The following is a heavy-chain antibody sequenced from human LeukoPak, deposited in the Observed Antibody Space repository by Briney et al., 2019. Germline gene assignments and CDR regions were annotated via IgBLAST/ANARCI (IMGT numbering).Heavy chain of an antibody. Sequence: QPGGSLRLSCAASGITFNSYAMSWVRQAPGKGLEWVANIKQDGSEKYYVDSVKGRFTISRDNAKNSLYLQMNSLRAEDTAVYYCARDDCSSISCYHNWFDPWGQGTLVTVSS. CDR1: GITFNSYA. D-gene: IGHD2-2*01. CDR2: IKQDGSEK. V-gene: IGHV3-7*01. J-gene: IGHJ5*02. CDR3: ARDDCSSISCYHNWFDP.